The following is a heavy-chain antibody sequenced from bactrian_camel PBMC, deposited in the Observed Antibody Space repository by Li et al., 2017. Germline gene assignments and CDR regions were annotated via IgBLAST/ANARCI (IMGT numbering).Heavy chain of an antibody. Sequence: HVQLVESGGGSVQAGGSLRLSCTVSGYPDSGYCMAWFRQAPGKEREAVAAIVTGGGTTWYADSVKGRFTISIDNAKTTLYLQMNNLRADDTAMYYCAIGLFADFGLGRGTQVTVS. CDR1: GYPDSGYC. V-gene: IGHV3S1*01. D-gene: IGHD5*01. CDR2: IVTGGGTT. J-gene: IGHJ4*01.